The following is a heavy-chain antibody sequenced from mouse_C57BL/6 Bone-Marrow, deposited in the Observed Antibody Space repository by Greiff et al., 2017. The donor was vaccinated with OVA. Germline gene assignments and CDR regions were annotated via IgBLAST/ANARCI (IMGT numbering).Heavy chain of an antibody. Sequence: VMLVESGPELVKPGASVKISCKASGYAFSSSWMNWVKQRPGQGLEWIGRIYPGDGDTNYNGKFKGKATLTADKSSSTAYMQLSSLTSEDSAVYFCARGGGTDFDYWGQGTTLTVSS. CDR1: GYAFSSSW. D-gene: IGHD4-1*01. J-gene: IGHJ2*01. V-gene: IGHV1-82*01. CDR3: ARGGGTDFDY. CDR2: IYPGDGDT.